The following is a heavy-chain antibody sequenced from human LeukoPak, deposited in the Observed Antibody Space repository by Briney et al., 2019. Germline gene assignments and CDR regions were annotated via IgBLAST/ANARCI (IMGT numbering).Heavy chain of an antibody. CDR1: GGSIRSLGYS. J-gene: IGHJ5*02. CDR3: ARSVSAYAGRGWFDP. Sequence: TSETLSLTCSVSGGSIRSLGYSWGWIRQPPGKGLEWIASMYYTGTTYYNPSLKSRVTMSVDTSKNQFSLNLISVTAADTAVFYCARSVSAYAGRGWFDPWGQGTLVTVSS. D-gene: IGHD5-12*01. V-gene: IGHV4-39*07. CDR2: MYYTGTT.